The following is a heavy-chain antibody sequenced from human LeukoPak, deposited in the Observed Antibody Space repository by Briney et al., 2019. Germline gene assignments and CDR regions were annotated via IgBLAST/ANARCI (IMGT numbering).Heavy chain of an antibody. CDR2: ISSSSSYI. V-gene: IGHV3-21*01. Sequence: GGSLRLSCAASGFTFSDYYMNWVRQAPGKGLEWVSSISSSSSYIYYADSVKGRFTISRDNAKNSLYLQMNSLRAEDTAVYYCARDRDSSSWYGGPFDYWGQGTLVTVSS. J-gene: IGHJ4*02. CDR1: GFTFSDYY. CDR3: ARDRDSSSWYGGPFDY. D-gene: IGHD6-13*01.